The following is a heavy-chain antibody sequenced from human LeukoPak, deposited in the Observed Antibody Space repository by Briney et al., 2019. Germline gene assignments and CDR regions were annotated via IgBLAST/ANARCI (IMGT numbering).Heavy chain of an antibody. J-gene: IGHJ4*02. V-gene: IGHV1-18*01. Sequence: GASVKVSCKASGYTFTSYVISWVRQAPGQGLEWMGWISAYNGNTNYAQKLQGRVTMTTDTSTSTAYMELRSLRSDDTAVYYCAREGGYYDSSGYYIGYYFDYWGQGTLVTVSS. D-gene: IGHD3-22*01. CDR3: AREGGYYDSSGYYIGYYFDY. CDR2: ISAYNGNT. CDR1: GYTFTSYV.